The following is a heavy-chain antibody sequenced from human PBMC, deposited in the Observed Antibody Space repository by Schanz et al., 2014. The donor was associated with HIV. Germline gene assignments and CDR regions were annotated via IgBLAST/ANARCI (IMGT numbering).Heavy chain of an antibody. Sequence: VQLVESGGGLVQPGRSLRLSCAASGFTFSSYGMHWVRQAPGKGLEWVAVISYDGSDKYHADSVKGRFTISRDNSKNTLYLQMNSLRAEDTAVYYCAKDQGYDFWSGYYNYYGMDVWGQGTTVTVSS. J-gene: IGHJ6*02. CDR3: AKDQGYDFWSGYYNYYGMDV. V-gene: IGHV3-30*18. CDR2: ISYDGSDK. CDR1: GFTFSSYG. D-gene: IGHD3-3*01.